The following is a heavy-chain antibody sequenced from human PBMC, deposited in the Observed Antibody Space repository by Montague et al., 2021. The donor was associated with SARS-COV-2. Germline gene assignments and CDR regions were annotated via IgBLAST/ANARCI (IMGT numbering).Heavy chain of an antibody. CDR2: IFYSGST. CDR3: ATERYDRPFET. CDR1: GASISSAFYY. V-gene: IGHV4-61*01. D-gene: IGHD3-22*01. Sequence: SETLSLTCSVSGASISSAFYYWSWIRQTPGKGLEWIGHIFYSGSTKFNPSLKSRVTTSLDTSKNQFSLRLSSVTAADTAVYYCATERYDRPFETWGHGTLVTVSS. J-gene: IGHJ5*01.